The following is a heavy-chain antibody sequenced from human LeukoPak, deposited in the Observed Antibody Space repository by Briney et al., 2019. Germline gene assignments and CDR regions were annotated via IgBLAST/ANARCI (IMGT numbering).Heavy chain of an antibody. CDR1: GVILSSYA. J-gene: IGHJ6*04. Sequence: GGCLRLSCVASGVILSSYAMGWVRQAPGKGLECVSGISSIGGNTYYANSVKDRFNISRDNSKNTMYLQMGSLRAEDTAVYHCARSGLNDPSLGMAVWGERTTVTVSS. V-gene: IGHV3-64*01. D-gene: IGHD1-1*01. CDR3: ARSGLNDPSLGMAV. CDR2: ISSIGGNT.